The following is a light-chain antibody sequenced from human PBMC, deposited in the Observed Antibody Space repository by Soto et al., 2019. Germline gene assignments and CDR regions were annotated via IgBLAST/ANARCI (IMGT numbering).Light chain of an antibody. J-gene: IGLJ1*01. V-gene: IGLV2-23*01. Sequence: QSALTQPASVSGSPGQSITISCTGTSSDDGSYNLVSWYQQHPGKAPKLMIYEGSKRPSGVSNRFSGSKSGNTASLTISGLQAEDEADYYCCAYAGSSSYVFRTGTKLTVL. CDR2: EGS. CDR1: SSDDGSYNL. CDR3: CAYAGSSSYV.